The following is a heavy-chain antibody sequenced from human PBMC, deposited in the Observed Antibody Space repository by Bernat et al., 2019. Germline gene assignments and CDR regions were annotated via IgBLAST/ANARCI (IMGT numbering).Heavy chain of an antibody. Sequence: QVQLVQSGAEVKKPGSSVKVSCKASGGTFSSYAISWVRQAPGQGLEWMGRISAYNGNTNYAQKLQGRVTMTTDTSTSTAYMELRSLRSDDTAVYYCAREYESDGDYSWGYWGQGTLVTVSS. V-gene: IGHV1-18*01. CDR3: AREYESDGDYSWGY. J-gene: IGHJ4*02. CDR2: ISAYNGNT. D-gene: IGHD4-17*01. CDR1: GGTFSSYA.